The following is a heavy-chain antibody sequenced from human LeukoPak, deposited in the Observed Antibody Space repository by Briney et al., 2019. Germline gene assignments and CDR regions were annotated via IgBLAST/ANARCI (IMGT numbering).Heavy chain of an antibody. CDR2: ITGSGDST. J-gene: IGHJ4*02. V-gene: IGHV3-23*01. D-gene: IGHD3-9*01. CDR3: AKWGDYDILTGYYVSDF. CDR1: GFIFRNYA. Sequence: GGSLRLSCAASGFIFRNYAMSWVRQAPGKGLEWVSAITGSGDSTYYADPVKGRFTISRDNPKNTLYVEMNTLRAEDTAVYYCAKWGDYDILTGYYVSDFWGQGTLVTVSS.